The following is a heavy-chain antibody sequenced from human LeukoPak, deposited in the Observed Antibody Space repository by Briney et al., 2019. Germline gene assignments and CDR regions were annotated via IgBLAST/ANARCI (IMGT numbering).Heavy chain of an antibody. CDR1: GGTFSSYA. D-gene: IGHD5-18*01. CDR2: IIPIFCTA. V-gene: IGHV1-69*05. CDR3: ARARGYSYGPQSSPANDAFDI. Sequence: SVKVSCKASGGTFSSYAISWERQAPGQALEWMGGIIPIFCTANYAQKFQGRFTITTDESTSTAYMELSSLRSEDTAVYYCARARGYSYGPQSSPANDAFDIWGQGTMVTVSS. J-gene: IGHJ3*02.